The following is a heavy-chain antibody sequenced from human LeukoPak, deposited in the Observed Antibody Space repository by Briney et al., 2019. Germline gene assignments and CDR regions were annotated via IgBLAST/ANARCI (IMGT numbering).Heavy chain of an antibody. CDR3: ARRFNSVWYFDY. CDR2: IYHSGST. Sequence: SETLSLTCTASGGSISSGGYYWSWIRQPPGKGLEWIGYIYHSGSTYYNPSLKSRVTISVDRSKNQFSLRLSSVTAADTAVYFCARRFNSVWYFDYWGQGTLVTVSS. J-gene: IGHJ4*02. V-gene: IGHV4-30-2*01. D-gene: IGHD6-19*01. CDR1: GGSISSGGYY.